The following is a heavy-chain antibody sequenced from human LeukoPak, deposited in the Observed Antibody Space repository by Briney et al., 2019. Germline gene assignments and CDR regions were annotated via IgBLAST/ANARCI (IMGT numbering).Heavy chain of an antibody. CDR2: IIPIFGTA. V-gene: IGHV1-69*01. CDR1: GGTFSSYA. Sequence: ASVKVSCKASGGTFSSYAISWVRQAPGQGLEWMGGIIPIFGTANYAQKFQGRVTITADESTSTAYMELSSLRSEDTAVYYCARLVRDCSGGRCYSEEYYYYGMDVWGQGTTVTVSS. D-gene: IGHD2-15*01. CDR3: ARLVRDCSGGRCYSEEYYYYGMDV. J-gene: IGHJ6*02.